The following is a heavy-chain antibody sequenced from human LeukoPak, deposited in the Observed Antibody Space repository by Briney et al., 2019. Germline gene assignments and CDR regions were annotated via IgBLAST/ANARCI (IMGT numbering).Heavy chain of an antibody. CDR3: ARVLSVAATPGFDY. D-gene: IGHD6-19*01. V-gene: IGHV4-34*01. CDR1: AGSFSGYY. Sequence: PSETLSLTCAVSAGSFSGYYWSWIRQPPGKGLEWIGEINHSGSTNYNPSLKSRVTISVDTSKNQFSLKLSSVTAADTAVYYCARVLSVAATPGFDYWGQGTLVTVSS. CDR2: INHSGST. J-gene: IGHJ4*02.